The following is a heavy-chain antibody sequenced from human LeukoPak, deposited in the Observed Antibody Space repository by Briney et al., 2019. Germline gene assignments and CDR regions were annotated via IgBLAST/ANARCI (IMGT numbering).Heavy chain of an antibody. D-gene: IGHD6-19*01. CDR1: GYTFTGYY. V-gene: IGHV1-2*02. CDR3: ARSSYSSGWSDY. CDR2: INPNSGGT. J-gene: IGHJ4*02. Sequence: ASVKVSCKASGYTFTGYYMHWVRQAPGQGLEWMGWINPNSGGTNYAQRFQGSVTMTRDTSISTVYMELSRLRSDDTAVYYCARSSYSSGWSDYWGQGTLVTVSS.